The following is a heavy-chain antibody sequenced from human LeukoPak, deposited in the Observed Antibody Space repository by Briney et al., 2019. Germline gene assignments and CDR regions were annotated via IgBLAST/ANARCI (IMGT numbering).Heavy chain of an antibody. V-gene: IGHV4-59*01. CDR3: ASPPTVTTFDS. J-gene: IGHJ4*02. CDR2: IYYSGST. CDR1: GGSISSYY. Sequence: SETLSLTCTVSGGSISSYYWSWIRQPPGKGLEWIGYIYYSGSTNYNPSLKSRVTISVDTSKNQFSLKLSSVTAADTAVYYCASPPTVTTFDSWGQGTLVTVSS. D-gene: IGHD4-11*01.